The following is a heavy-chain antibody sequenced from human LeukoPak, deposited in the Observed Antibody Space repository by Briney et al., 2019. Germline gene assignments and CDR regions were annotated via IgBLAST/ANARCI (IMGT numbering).Heavy chain of an antibody. CDR2: IWYDGSNK. D-gene: IGHD3-22*01. J-gene: IGHJ4*02. Sequence: PGRSLRLSCAASGFTFSSYGMHWVRQAPGKGLEWVAVIWYDGSNKYYADSVKGRFTISRDNSKNTLYLQMNSLRAEDTAVYYCAKGEGAWGYYGSSGEGYFDYWGQGTLVTVSS. V-gene: IGHV3-33*06. CDR1: GFTFSSYG. CDR3: AKGEGAWGYYGSSGEGYFDY.